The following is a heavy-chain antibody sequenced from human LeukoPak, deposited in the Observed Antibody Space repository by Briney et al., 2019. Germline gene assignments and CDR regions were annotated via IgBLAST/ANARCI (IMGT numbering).Heavy chain of an antibody. CDR2: INHSGST. J-gene: IGHJ4*02. D-gene: IGHD6-13*01. V-gene: IGHV4-34*01. Sequence: SETLSLTCAVYGGSFSGYYWSWIRQPPGKGPEWIGEINHSGSTNYNPSLKSRVTISVDTSKNQFSLKLSSVTAADTAVYYCAGRSSCPGNWGQGTLVTVSS. CDR1: GGSFSGYY. CDR3: AGRSSCPGN.